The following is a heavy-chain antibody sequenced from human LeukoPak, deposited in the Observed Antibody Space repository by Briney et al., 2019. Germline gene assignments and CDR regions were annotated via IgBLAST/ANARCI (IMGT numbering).Heavy chain of an antibody. CDR3: AREPIRDYYDSSGYYFLFDY. D-gene: IGHD3-22*01. Sequence: SQTLSLTCAISGDSVSSNSAARNWIRQSPSRSLEWLGRTYYRSKWYNDYAVSVKSRITINPDTSKNQFSLQLNSVTPEDTAVYYCAREPIRDYYDSSGYYFLFDYWGQGTLVTVSS. CDR1: GDSVSSNSAA. J-gene: IGHJ4*02. V-gene: IGHV6-1*01. CDR2: TYYRSKWYN.